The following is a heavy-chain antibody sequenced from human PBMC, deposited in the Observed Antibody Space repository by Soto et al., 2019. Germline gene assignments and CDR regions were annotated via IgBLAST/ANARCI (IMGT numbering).Heavy chain of an antibody. CDR2: MNPNSGNT. Sequence: ASVKVSCKASGYTFTSYEINWVRQATGQGLEWMGWMNPNSGNTGYAQKFQGRVTMTRNTSISTAYMELSSLRSEDTAVYYCARGRGDYDILTGYYPIYYYYYYMDVWGKGTTVTVSS. CDR3: ARGRGDYDILTGYYPIYYYYYYMDV. V-gene: IGHV1-8*01. CDR1: GYTFTSYE. J-gene: IGHJ6*03. D-gene: IGHD3-9*01.